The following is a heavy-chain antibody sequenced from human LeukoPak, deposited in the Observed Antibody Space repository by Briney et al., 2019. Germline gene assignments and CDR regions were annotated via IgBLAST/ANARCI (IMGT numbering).Heavy chain of an antibody. CDR1: GFTVSSNY. D-gene: IGHD3-10*01. CDR2: IYSGGST. V-gene: IGHV3-66*01. Sequence: GGSLRLSCAASGFTVSSNYMSWVRQAPGKGLEWVSVIYSGGSTYYADSVKGRFTISRDNSKNTLYLQMNSLRAEDTAVYYCARFPWFGELLDMVVYYYGMDVWGQGTTVTVSS. J-gene: IGHJ6*02. CDR3: ARFPWFGELLDMVVYYYGMDV.